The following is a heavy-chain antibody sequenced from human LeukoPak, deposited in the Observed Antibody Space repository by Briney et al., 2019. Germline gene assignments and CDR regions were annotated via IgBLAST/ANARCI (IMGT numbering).Heavy chain of an antibody. CDR2: IIPIFGTA. CDR3: ARDAQGYCSGGSCYANYYYYYMDV. J-gene: IGHJ6*03. Sequence: SVKVSCKASGGTFSSYAISWVRQAPGQGLEWMGGIIPIFGTANYAQKFQGRVTITTDESTSTAYMELSSLSSEDTAVYYCARDAQGYCSGGSCYANYYYYYMDVWGKGTTVTVSS. V-gene: IGHV1-69*05. CDR1: GGTFSSYA. D-gene: IGHD2-15*01.